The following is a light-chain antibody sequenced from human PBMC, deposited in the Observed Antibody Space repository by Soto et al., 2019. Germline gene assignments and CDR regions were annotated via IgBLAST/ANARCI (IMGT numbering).Light chain of an antibody. CDR1: QSVCSRC. CDR3: QHYGTTPWT. CDR2: GAS. Sequence: ETVLTQSPGTLSLSPGERVTLSCRASQSVCSRCLAWYQQKPGQSPRLLIYGASSRATGIPDRFSGSGSGTDFTLTISRLEPEDFAVYYCQHYGTTPWTFGQGTKVAIK. J-gene: IGKJ1*01. V-gene: IGKV3-20*01.